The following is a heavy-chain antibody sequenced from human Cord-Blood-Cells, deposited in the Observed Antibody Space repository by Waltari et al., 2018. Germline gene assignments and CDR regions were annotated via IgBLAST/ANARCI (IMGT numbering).Heavy chain of an antibody. CDR1: GYTFTIYA. J-gene: IGHJ3*02. V-gene: IGHV1-3*01. CDR3: AYGYSSSWYAFDI. D-gene: IGHD6-13*01. Sequence: SVKVSCKASGYTFTIYAMHWVRQAPGQRLEWMGWINAGNGNTKYSQKFQGRVTITRDTSASTAYMELSSLRSEDTAVYYCAYGYSSSWYAFDIWGQGTMVTVSS. CDR2: INAGNGNT.